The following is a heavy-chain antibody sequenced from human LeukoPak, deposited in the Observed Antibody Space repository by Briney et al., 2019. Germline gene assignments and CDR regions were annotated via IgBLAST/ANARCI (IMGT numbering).Heavy chain of an antibody. CDR1: GFTFSNYA. D-gene: IGHD6-13*01. CDR3: AILGYSSSVFDC. J-gene: IGHJ4*02. V-gene: IGHV3-30-3*01. Sequence: PGGTLRLSCAASGFTFSNYAIHWVSQAPGKGLERAALISKDGTNKYYPDSVKGRFTISRDNPKNTLYLQMNSLRAEDTAVYYCAILGYSSSVFDCWGQGTLVTVSS. CDR2: ISKDGTNK.